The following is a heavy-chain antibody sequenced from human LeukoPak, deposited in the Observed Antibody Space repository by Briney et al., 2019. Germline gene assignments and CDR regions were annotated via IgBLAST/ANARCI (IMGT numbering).Heavy chain of an antibody. CDR1: GFSFSTFW. V-gene: IGHV3-7*01. CDR2: IREDGSQK. CDR3: ARAHDHFDY. J-gene: IGHJ4*02. Sequence: GGSLRLSCAASGFSFSTFWMGWVRQAPGQGLEWVANIREDGSQKYYVDSVKGRFTISRDNAKNSLYLQMSSLRVEDTAVYYCARAHDHFDYWGQGTLVTVSS.